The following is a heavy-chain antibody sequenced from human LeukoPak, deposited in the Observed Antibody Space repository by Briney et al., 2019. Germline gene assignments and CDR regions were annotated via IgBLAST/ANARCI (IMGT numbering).Heavy chain of an antibody. CDR3: ARRGYCYYYYMDV. CDR2: IKQDGSEK. J-gene: IGHJ6*03. CDR1: GFTFSSYW. D-gene: IGHD3-22*01. Sequence: GGSLRLSCAASGFTFSSYWMSWVRQAPGKGLEWVANIKQDGSEKYYVDSVKGRFTISRDNAKNSLYLQMNSLRAEDTAVYYCARRGYCYYYYMDVWGKGTTVTVSS. V-gene: IGHV3-7*01.